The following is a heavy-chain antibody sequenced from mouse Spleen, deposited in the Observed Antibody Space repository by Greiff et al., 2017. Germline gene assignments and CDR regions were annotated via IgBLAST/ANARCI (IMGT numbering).Heavy chain of an antibody. CDR2: IYPGDGDT. CDR3: ARTTARGFAY. Sequence: QVQLKESGPELVKPGASVKISCKASGYAFSSSWMNWVKQRPGKGLEWIGRIYPGDGDTNYNGKFKGKATLTADKSSSTAYIQLSSLTSEDSAVYFCARTTARGFAYWGQGTLVTVSA. D-gene: IGHD3-2*01. J-gene: IGHJ3*01. CDR1: GYAFSSSW. V-gene: IGHV1-82*01.